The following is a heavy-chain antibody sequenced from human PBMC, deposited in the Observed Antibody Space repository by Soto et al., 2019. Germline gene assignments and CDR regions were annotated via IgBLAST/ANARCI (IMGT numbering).Heavy chain of an antibody. J-gene: IGHJ6*02. CDR3: AKGAYSGSYYGSDYYYGMDV. Sequence: GGSLRLSCAASGFTFSSYAMSWVRQAPGKGLEWVSAISGSGGSTYYADSVKGRFTISRDNSKNTLYLQMNSLRAEDTAVYYCAKGAYSGSYYGSDYYYGMDVWGQGTTVTVSS. D-gene: IGHD1-26*01. CDR1: GFTFSSYA. CDR2: ISGSGGST. V-gene: IGHV3-23*01.